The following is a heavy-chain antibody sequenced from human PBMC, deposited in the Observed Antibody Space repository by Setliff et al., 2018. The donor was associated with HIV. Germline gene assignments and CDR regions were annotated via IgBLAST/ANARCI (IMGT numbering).Heavy chain of an antibody. CDR2: MSTGGGIK. V-gene: IGHV3-30-3*01. J-gene: IGHJ4*02. CDR3: VRDPIKGDPDYFDY. CDR1: GFTFSSYV. Sequence: GGSLRLSCAATGFTFSSYVLHWVRQAPGKGLEWVAVMSTGGGIKICADSVKGRFTISRDNSRNTLFLQMNSLRPEDTAIYYCVRDPIKGDPDYFDYWGQGTLVTVSS. D-gene: IGHD1-26*01.